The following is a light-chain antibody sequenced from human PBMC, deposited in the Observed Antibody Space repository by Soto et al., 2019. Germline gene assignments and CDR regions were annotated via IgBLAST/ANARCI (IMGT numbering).Light chain of an antibody. Sequence: QSALTQPASVSGSPGQSITISCTGTSSDVGVYNYVSWYQQHPGKAPKVMIYDVINRPSGVSNRFSGSKSGNTASLTISGLQAEDEADYYCSSYTTSSTFVFGPGTKVTVL. J-gene: IGLJ1*01. CDR2: DVI. CDR3: SSYTTSSTFV. V-gene: IGLV2-14*01. CDR1: SSDVGVYNY.